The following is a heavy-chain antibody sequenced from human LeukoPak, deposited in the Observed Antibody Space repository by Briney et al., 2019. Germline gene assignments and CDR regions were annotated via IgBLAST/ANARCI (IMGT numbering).Heavy chain of an antibody. CDR2: IYNSANT. D-gene: IGHD5-12*01. CDR1: GDSISSSSYC. CDR3: ARHSRSAYTGYENAFDI. J-gene: IGHJ3*02. Sequence: PSETLSLTCTVYGDSISSSSYCWDWIRQPPGNGLQWLGNIYNSANTHYNPSLKTRITMSVDTSKNQFSLKLNSVTAADTGIYYCARHSRSAYTGYENAFDIWGQGTMVTVSS. V-gene: IGHV4-39*01.